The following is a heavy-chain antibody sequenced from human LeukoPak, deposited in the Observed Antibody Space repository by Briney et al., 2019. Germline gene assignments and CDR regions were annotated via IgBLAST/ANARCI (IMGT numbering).Heavy chain of an antibody. CDR3: ARPGYSSSWTPVY. J-gene: IGHJ4*02. V-gene: IGHV4-34*01. CDR2: INHSGST. Sequence: PSETLSLTCAVYGGSFSGYYWRWIRQPPGKGLEWIGEINHSGSTNYNPSLKSRVTISVDTSKNQFSLKLSSVIAADTAVYYCARPGYSSSWTPVYWGQGTLVTVSS. D-gene: IGHD6-13*01. CDR1: GGSFSGYY.